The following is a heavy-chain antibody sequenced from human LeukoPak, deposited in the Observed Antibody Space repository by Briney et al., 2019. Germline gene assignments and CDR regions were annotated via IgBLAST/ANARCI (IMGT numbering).Heavy chain of an antibody. J-gene: IGHJ6*02. CDR3: ARDLGYGSGSYYYYYGMDV. CDR1: GYTFTSYG. D-gene: IGHD3-10*01. CDR2: ISAYNGNT. Sequence: ASVKVSFKASGYTFTSYGISWVRQAPGQGLEWMGWISAYNGNTNYAQKLQGRVTMTTDTSTSTAYMELRSLRSDDTAVYYCARDLGYGSGSYYYYYGMDVWGQGTTVTVSS. V-gene: IGHV1-18*01.